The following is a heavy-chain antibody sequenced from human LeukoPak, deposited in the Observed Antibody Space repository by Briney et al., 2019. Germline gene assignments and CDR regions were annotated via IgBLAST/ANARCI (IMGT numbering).Heavy chain of an antibody. CDR2: MKQDGSEK. CDR3: AGGVTGVDY. CDR1: GFTFRSYW. D-gene: IGHD3-3*01. Sequence: PGGSLRLSCAVSGFTFRSYWMNWVRQAPGKGLEWVANMKQDGSEKNYLDSVRGRFIISRDNVKNSFYLQMSSLRVEDTALYYCAGGVTGVDYWGQGTLVTVSS. V-gene: IGHV3-7*04. J-gene: IGHJ4*02.